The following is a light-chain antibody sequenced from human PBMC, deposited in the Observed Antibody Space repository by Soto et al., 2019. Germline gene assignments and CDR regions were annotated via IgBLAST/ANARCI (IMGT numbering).Light chain of an antibody. CDR3: HQYNYWPPWT. J-gene: IGKJ1*01. CDR1: QSVSNA. V-gene: IGKV3-15*01. Sequence: ILMTQSPATLSVSPGERATLSCRASQSVSNALAWYQQKPGQAPRLLIYDASTRATGIPARFSGSGSGTEFTLNISGLQSEDFAVYYCHQYNYWPPWTFGQGTKVEIK. CDR2: DAS.